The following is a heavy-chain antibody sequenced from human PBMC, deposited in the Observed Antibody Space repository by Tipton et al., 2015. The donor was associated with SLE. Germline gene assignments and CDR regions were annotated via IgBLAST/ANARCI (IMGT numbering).Heavy chain of an antibody. Sequence: TLSLTCTVSGGSISSSSYYWGWIRQPPGKGLEWIGEINHSGSTNYNPSLKSRVTISVDTSKNQFSLKLSSVTAADTAVYYCTRVDTVVPYWFDYWGQGTLVTVSS. V-gene: IGHV4-39*07. CDR3: TRVDTVVPYWFDY. J-gene: IGHJ4*02. D-gene: IGHD5-12*01. CDR1: GGSISSSSYY. CDR2: INHSGST.